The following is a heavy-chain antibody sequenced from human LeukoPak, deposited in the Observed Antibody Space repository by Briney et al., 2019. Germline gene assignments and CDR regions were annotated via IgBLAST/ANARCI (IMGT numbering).Heavy chain of an antibody. D-gene: IGHD3-10*01. CDR1: GFTFSSYA. CDR3: ARLYYGSGSYYNQKHFDY. CDR2: ISYDGSNK. V-gene: IGHV3-30*04. J-gene: IGHJ4*02. Sequence: GRSLRLSCAASGFTFSSYAMHWVRQAPGKGLEWVAVISYDGSNKYYADSVKGRFTISRDNSKNTLYLQMNSLRAEDTAVYYCARLYYGSGSYYNQKHFDYWGQGTLVTVSS.